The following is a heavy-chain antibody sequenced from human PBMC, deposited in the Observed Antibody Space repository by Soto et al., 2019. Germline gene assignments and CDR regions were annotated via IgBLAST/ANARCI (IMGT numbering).Heavy chain of an antibody. V-gene: IGHV3-30*03. D-gene: IGHD2-21*02. CDR2: ISYDGSNK. Sequence: PGGSLRLSCAASGFTFSSYGMHWVRQAPGKGLEWVAVISYDGSNKYYADSVKGRFTISRDNSKNTLYLQMNSLRAEDTAVYYCARAKDCGGDCYPGGGAFDIWGQGTMVTVSS. CDR1: GFTFSSYG. J-gene: IGHJ3*02. CDR3: ARAKDCGGDCYPGGGAFDI.